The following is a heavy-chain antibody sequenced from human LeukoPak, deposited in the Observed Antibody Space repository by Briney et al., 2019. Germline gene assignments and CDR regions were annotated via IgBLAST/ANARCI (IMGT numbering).Heavy chain of an antibody. CDR1: GFTFSSYA. Sequence: GGSLRLSCAASGFTFSSYAMSWVRQAPGKGLEWVSAISGSGGSTYYADSVKGRFTISRDNSKNTLYLQMNSLRAEDTAVYYCAKDRSMGDFWSGYFLDDYWGQGTLVTVSS. CDR3: AKDRSMGDFWSGYFLDDY. V-gene: IGHV3-23*01. CDR2: ISGSGGST. J-gene: IGHJ4*02. D-gene: IGHD3-3*01.